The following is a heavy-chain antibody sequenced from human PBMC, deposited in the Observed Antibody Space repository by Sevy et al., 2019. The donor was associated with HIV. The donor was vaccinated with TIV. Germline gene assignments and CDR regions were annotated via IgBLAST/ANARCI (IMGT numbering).Heavy chain of an antibody. CDR3: AQQLVGYDAFDI. Sequence: GESLKISCAASGFTVSSNYMSWVRQAPGKGLEWVSVIYSGGSTYYADSVKGRFTISRDNSKNTLYLQMNSLRAADTAVYYCAQQLVGYDAFDIWGQGTMVTVSS. V-gene: IGHV3-53*01. CDR1: GFTVSSNY. CDR2: IYSGGST. J-gene: IGHJ3*02. D-gene: IGHD6-13*01.